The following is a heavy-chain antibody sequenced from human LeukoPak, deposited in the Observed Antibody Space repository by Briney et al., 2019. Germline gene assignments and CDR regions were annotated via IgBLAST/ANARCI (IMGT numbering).Heavy chain of an antibody. CDR2: NNPNSGGDI. CDR3: VVSVQAAAIPAFDY. D-gene: IGHD3-22*01. V-gene: IGHV1-2*02. Sequence: ASVTVSCKHTSPVQNIHWMRQATGLGIEWVGWNNPNSGGDISYAQKFQGRVTMTRDTSINTVYMELSRLTSDDAALYYCVVSVQAAAIPAFDYWGQGTQVTVSP. CDR1: TSPVQN. J-gene: IGHJ4*02.